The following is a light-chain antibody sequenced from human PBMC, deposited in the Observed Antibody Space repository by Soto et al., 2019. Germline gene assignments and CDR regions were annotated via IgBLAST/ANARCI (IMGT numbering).Light chain of an antibody. CDR3: CSYAGSRTYV. J-gene: IGLJ1*01. CDR1: SSDVGGYNL. V-gene: IGLV2-23*02. Sequence: QSVLTQPASVSGSPGQSITISCTGTSSDVGGYNLVSWYQQHPGKAPKLMIYEVSKRPSGVSNRFSGSKSGNTASLTISGLQAEDEADYYCCSYAGSRTYVFGTGTKSPS. CDR2: EVS.